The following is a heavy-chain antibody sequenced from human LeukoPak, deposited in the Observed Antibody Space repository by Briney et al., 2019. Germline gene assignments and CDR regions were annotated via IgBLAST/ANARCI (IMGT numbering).Heavy chain of an antibody. J-gene: IGHJ4*02. CDR2: IIPIFGTS. Sequence: SVKVSCKASGGTFSSYAISWVRQAPGQGREWMGGIIPIFGTSNYAQKFQGRVTITADESTSTAYMELSSLRSEDTAVYYCARPATIFGVVNNLDYWGQGTLVTVSS. CDR3: ARPATIFGVVNNLDY. V-gene: IGHV1-69*13. D-gene: IGHD3-3*01. CDR1: GGTFSSYA.